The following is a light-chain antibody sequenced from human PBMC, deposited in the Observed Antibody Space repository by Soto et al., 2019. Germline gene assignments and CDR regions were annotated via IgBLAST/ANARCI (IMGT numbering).Light chain of an antibody. CDR2: WAS. Sequence: DIVMTQSPDSLAVSLGGGATINCKSSQNILYSANHKNYLAWYQQKPGQPPKLLIYWASTRESGVPDRFSGSGSGTDFTLTISSLQAEDVAVYYCQQYYSTPITFGQGTRLEMK. CDR3: QQYYSTPIT. V-gene: IGKV4-1*01. CDR1: QNILYSANHKNY. J-gene: IGKJ5*01.